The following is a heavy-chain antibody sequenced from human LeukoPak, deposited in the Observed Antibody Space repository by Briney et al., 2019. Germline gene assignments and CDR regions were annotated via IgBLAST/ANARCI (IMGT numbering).Heavy chain of an antibody. J-gene: IGHJ4*02. V-gene: IGHV3-11*06. D-gene: IGHD5-12*01. CDR1: GFTFSDYY. Sequence: KTGGCRRPACAAAGFTFSDYYMSWIRQAPGKGLGWVSYTSSSSSDPNYADSVKGRFTISRDNAKNSLYLQMNSLRAEDTAVYYCAREAGGGYSGYETAFDYWGQGTLVTVSS. CDR3: AREAGGGYSGYETAFDY. CDR2: TSSSSSDP.